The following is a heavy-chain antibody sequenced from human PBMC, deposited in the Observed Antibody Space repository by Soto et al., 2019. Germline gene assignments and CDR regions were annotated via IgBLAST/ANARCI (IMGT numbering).Heavy chain of an antibody. Sequence: QVQLVQSGAEVKKPVSSVKVSCKTSGGTFVRHVISWVRQAPGQGPEWMGKINPLSGIPNYAQKFQDRVTFTADTDSSTAYMELSSLRSDDTAVYYCATPACAATWCSPSHNLDHWGQGTLVTVSS. CDR3: ATPACAATWCSPSHNLDH. V-gene: IGHV1-69*09. CDR1: GGTFVRHV. D-gene: IGHD2-2*01. CDR2: INPLSGIP. J-gene: IGHJ4*02.